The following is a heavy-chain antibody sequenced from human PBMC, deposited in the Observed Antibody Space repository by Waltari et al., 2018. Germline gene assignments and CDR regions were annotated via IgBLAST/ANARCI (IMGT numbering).Heavy chain of an antibody. CDR3: ARDPGSSAFDY. D-gene: IGHD1-26*01. CDR2: INQDGSQK. V-gene: IGHV3-7*01. CDR1: GFTFSTYW. Sequence: EVQLVESGGGLVQPGGSLRLSCAASGFTFSTYWMSWVRQAPGKGQEFVANINQDGSQKNYVYSVKGRFTISRDNAKNSLYLQMNSLRAEYTAVYYCARDPGSSAFDYWGQGALLTVSS. J-gene: IGHJ4*02.